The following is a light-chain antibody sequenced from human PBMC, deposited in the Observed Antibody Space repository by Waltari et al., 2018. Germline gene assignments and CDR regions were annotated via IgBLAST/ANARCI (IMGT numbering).Light chain of an antibody. CDR2: CAS. CDR1: QSVFYSSNNKDY. J-gene: IGKJ4*01. CDR3: HQYYITPLT. Sequence: DIVMTQSPDSLAVSLGERATVNCNSSQSVFYSSNNKDYLAWYQQKPGQPPKLLMYCASTRVSGVPARFSGSGSGTDFTLTISSLQAEDVAVYYCHQYYITPLTFGGGTKVEIK. V-gene: IGKV4-1*01.